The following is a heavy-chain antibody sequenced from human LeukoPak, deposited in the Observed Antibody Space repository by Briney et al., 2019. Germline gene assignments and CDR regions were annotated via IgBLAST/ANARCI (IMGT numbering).Heavy chain of an antibody. CDR1: GGSISSSSYY. Sequence: TSETLSLTCTVSGGSISSSSYYWGWIRQPPGKGLEWIGSIYYSGSTYYNPSLKSRVTISVDTSKNQFSLKLSSVTAADTAVYYCARAAEYYYDSSGYGTYNWFDPWGQGTLVTVSS. CDR2: IYYSGST. V-gene: IGHV4-39*07. CDR3: ARAAEYYYDSSGYGTYNWFDP. D-gene: IGHD3-22*01. J-gene: IGHJ5*02.